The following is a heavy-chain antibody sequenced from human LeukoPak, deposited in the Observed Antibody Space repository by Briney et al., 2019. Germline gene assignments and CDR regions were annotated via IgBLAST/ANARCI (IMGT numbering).Heavy chain of an antibody. Sequence: GGSLTLPCTASGFIFSNYSMNWVRQAPGRGLEWVSSISSVSTYITYADSVKGRFTISRDNAKNSLYLQMNSLRAEDTAVYYCARGPRGSGWYSSIDYWGQGTLVTVSS. V-gene: IGHV3-21*06. CDR3: ARGPRGSGWYSSIDY. CDR1: GFIFSNYS. D-gene: IGHD6-19*01. J-gene: IGHJ4*02. CDR2: ISSVSTYI.